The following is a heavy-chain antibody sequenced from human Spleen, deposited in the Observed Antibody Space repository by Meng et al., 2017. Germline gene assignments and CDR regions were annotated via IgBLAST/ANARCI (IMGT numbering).Heavy chain of an antibody. J-gene: IGHJ5*02. CDR2: IFHSGST. CDR1: GYSIRSNYY. D-gene: IGHD3-9*01. Sequence: SETLSLTCTVSGYSIRSNYYWGWIRQPPGTGLEWIGSIFHSGSTYYNPSLKSRVTMSVDTSKSQFSLKLTSVTAADTAIYYCARDWYYDILTARGWFDPWGQGTLVTVSS. V-gene: IGHV4-38-2*02. CDR3: ARDWYYDILTARGWFDP.